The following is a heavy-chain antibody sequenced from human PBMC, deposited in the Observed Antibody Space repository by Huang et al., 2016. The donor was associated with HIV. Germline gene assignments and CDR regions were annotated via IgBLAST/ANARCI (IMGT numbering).Heavy chain of an antibody. CDR3: ARHREGPVAYYSGWGSHLNYMDV. CDR2: IYYKGST. J-gene: IGHJ6*03. D-gene: IGHD3-10*01. V-gene: IGHV4-39*01. CDR1: GGSIRSSDYH. Sequence: QLLLQESGPGLVKPSEALALTCAVSGGSIRSSDYHWGWIRQPPGKGLEWIGRIYYKGSTYYSPSLKSRVHIAVDTSKNLFFLNLTSMTAADTAVYYCARHREGPVAYYSGWGSHLNYMDVWGRGRTVVVSS.